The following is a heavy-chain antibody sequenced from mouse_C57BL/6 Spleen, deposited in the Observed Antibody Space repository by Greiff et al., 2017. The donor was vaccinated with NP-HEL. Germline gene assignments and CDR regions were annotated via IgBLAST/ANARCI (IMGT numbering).Heavy chain of an antibody. CDR3: ANDGYYGFAY. CDR2: ISSGGSYT. Sequence: EVMLVESGGDLVKPGGSLKLSCAASGFTFSSYGMSWVRQTPDKRLEWVATISSGGSYTYYPDSVKGRFTISRDNAKNTLYLQMSSLKSEDTAMYYCANDGYYGFAYWGQGTLVTVSA. CDR1: GFTFSSYG. J-gene: IGHJ3*01. V-gene: IGHV5-6*01. D-gene: IGHD2-3*01.